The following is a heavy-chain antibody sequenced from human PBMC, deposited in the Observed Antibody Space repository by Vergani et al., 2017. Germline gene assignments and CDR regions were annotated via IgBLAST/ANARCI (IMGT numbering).Heavy chain of an antibody. V-gene: IGHV1-2*02. Sequence: QVQLVQSGAEVKKPGASVKVSCKASGYTFTGYYMHWVRQAPGQGLEWMGWINPNSGGPNYAQKFQGRVTMTRDTSISTAYMELSRLRSDDTAVYYCARDLGIAVAGGNWFDPWGQGTLVTVSS. D-gene: IGHD6-19*01. CDR1: GYTFTGYY. CDR2: INPNSGGP. J-gene: IGHJ5*02. CDR3: ARDLGIAVAGGNWFDP.